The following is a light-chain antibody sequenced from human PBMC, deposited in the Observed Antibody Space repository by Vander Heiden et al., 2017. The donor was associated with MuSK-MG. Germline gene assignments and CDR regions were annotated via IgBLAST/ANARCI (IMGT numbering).Light chain of an antibody. CDR2: DAS. CDR3: QQYDNLPYT. V-gene: IGKV1-33*01. CDR1: QDISNY. Sequence: DIQMTQSPSSLSASVGDRVTITCQASQDISNYLNWYQQKQGNAPKLLIYDASNLETGVPSRFSGSGSGTDFTFTISSLQPEDIATYYCQQYDNLPYTFGQGTKLEIK. J-gene: IGKJ2*01.